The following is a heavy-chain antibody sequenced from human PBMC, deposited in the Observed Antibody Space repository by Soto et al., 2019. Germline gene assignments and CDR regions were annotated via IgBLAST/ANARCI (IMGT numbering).Heavy chain of an antibody. V-gene: IGHV3-15*01. CDR3: TARFTWGHNWFDP. Sequence: GGSLRLSCAASGFTFSNAWMSWVRQAPGKGLEWVGRIKSKTDGGTTDYAAPVKGRFTISRDDSRNTLYLQMNGLKTEDTAVYYCTARFTWGHNWFDPWGQGTLVTVSS. CDR1: GFTFSNAW. CDR2: IKSKTDGGTT. D-gene: IGHD3-3*01. J-gene: IGHJ5*02.